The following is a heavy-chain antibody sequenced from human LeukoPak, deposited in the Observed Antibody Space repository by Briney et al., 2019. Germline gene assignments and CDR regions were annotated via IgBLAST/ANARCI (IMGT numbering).Heavy chain of an antibody. Sequence: GASVRVSCKASGYTFTGYYMHWVRQAPGQGLEWMGWINPNSGGTNYAQKFQGRVTMTRDTSISTAYMELSRLRSDDTAVYYCAREGVVPAATDAFDIWGQGTMVTVSS. CDR3: AREGVVPAATDAFDI. J-gene: IGHJ3*02. V-gene: IGHV1-2*02. CDR2: INPNSGGT. CDR1: GYTFTGYY. D-gene: IGHD2-2*01.